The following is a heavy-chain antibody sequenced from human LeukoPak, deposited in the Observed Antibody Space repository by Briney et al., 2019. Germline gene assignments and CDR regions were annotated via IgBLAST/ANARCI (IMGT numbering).Heavy chain of an antibody. D-gene: IGHD1-14*01. CDR3: AREGDHYYFDY. V-gene: IGHV3-11*04. CDR2: ISSSGSTI. CDR1: GFTFSDYY. J-gene: IGHJ4*02. Sequence: GGSLRLSCAASGFTFSDYYMSWVRQAPGKGLEWVSYISSSGSTIYYADSVKGRFTISRDNAKKSLYLQMNSLRAEDTAVYYCAREGDHYYFDYWGQGTLVTVSS.